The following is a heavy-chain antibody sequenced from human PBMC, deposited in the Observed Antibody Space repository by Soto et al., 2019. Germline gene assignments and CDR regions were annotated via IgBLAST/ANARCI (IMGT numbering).Heavy chain of an antibody. CDR1: GYTFTGYY. CDR2: INPETGAT. V-gene: IGHV1-2*02. CDR3: ARERYQVISDGMDV. J-gene: IGHJ6*02. D-gene: IGHD2-2*01. Sequence: QVQLVQSGADVKTPGASVRVSSKASGYTFTGYYVHWVREAPGQGLEWMGWINPETGATSYAQKFQGRVNLSRETSFNTAYLELSSLRFDDAAVYFCARERYQVISDGMDVWGQGTTVTVSS.